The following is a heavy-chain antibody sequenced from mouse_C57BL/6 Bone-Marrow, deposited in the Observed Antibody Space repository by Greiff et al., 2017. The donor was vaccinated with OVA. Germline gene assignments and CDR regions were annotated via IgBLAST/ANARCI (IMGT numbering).Heavy chain of an antibody. Sequence: VQLQQPGAELVKPGASVKLSCKASGYTFTSYWMHWVKQRPGQGLEWIGMIHPNSGSNNYNEKFKSKATLTVDKSSSTAYMQLSSLTSEDSAVYYCARLLRSVKEVYYYAMDYWGQGTSVTVSS. D-gene: IGHD1-1*01. V-gene: IGHV1-64*01. CDR2: IHPNSGSN. CDR1: GYTFTSYW. CDR3: ARLLRSVKEVYYYAMDY. J-gene: IGHJ4*01.